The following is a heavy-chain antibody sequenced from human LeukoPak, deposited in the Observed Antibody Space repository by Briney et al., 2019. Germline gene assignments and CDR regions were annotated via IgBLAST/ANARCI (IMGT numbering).Heavy chain of an antibody. J-gene: IGHJ4*01. CDR1: GFSFNSYA. D-gene: IGHD1-26*01. CDR2: ISVTGDRT. Sequence: GGSLRLSCAASGFSFNSYAMHWVRQAPGKGLEYVSAISVTGDRTYYADSVKGRFTISRDNSKNTLYLQMGSLRPEDMAVYYCARPMSGTYYYYFDYWGQGTLVTVSS. V-gene: IGHV3-64*02. CDR3: ARPMSGTYYYYFDY.